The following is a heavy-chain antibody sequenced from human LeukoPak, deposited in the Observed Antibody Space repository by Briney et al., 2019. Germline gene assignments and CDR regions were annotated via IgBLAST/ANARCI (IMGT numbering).Heavy chain of an antibody. CDR2: FDPEDGET. V-gene: IGHV1-24*01. CDR3: AKPTDGKKRSGFDY. D-gene: IGHD1-1*01. Sequence: ASVKVSCKVSGYTLTELSMHWVRQARGKGLEWMGGFDPEDGETIYAQKFQGRVTMTEDTSTDTAYMELSSLRSEDTAVYYCAKPTDGKKRSGFDYWGQGTLVTVSS. J-gene: IGHJ4*02. CDR1: GYTLTELS.